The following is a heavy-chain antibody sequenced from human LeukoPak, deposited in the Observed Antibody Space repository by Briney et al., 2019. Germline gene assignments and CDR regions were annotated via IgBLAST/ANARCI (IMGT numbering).Heavy chain of an antibody. Sequence: ASVKVSCKASGYTFTGYYMHWERQAPGQGLEWMGWINPNSGGTNYAQKFQGRVTMTRDTSISTAYMELSRLRSDDTAVYYCAREKLQLPLGYDYWGQGTLVTVSS. V-gene: IGHV1-2*02. D-gene: IGHD2-2*01. CDR3: AREKLQLPLGYDY. CDR1: GYTFTGYY. CDR2: INPNSGGT. J-gene: IGHJ4*02.